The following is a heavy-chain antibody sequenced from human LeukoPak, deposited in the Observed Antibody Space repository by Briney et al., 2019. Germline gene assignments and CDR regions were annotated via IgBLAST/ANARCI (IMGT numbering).Heavy chain of an antibody. D-gene: IGHD3-22*01. V-gene: IGHV3-20*04. J-gene: IGHJ4*02. Sequence: GGSLRLSCAASGFTFDDYGMSWVRQAPGKGLEWVSGINWNGGSTGYADSVKGRFTISRDNAKNSLYLQMNSLRAEDTAVYYCAKASAMIVVVSKHFDYWGQGTLVTVSS. CDR2: INWNGGST. CDR3: AKASAMIVVVSKHFDY. CDR1: GFTFDDYG.